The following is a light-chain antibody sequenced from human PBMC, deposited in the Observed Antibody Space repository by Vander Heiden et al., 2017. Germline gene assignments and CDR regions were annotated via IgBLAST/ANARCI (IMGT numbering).Light chain of an antibody. Sequence: DIQMTQSPSTLSASGGDRVTITCRASQSISSWLAWYQQKPGKAPKLLIYKASSLESGVPSRFSGSGSGTEFTLTISSLQPDDFATYYCQQYNSYSFGPGTKVDIK. CDR2: KAS. CDR1: QSISSW. CDR3: QQYNSYS. J-gene: IGKJ3*01. V-gene: IGKV1-5*03.